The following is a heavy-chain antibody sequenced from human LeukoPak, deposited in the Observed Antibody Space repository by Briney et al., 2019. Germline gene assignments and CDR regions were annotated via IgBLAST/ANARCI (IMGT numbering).Heavy chain of an antibody. V-gene: IGHV1-69*13. CDR2: TIPIFGTA. Sequence: ASVKVSCKASGGTFSSYAISWVRQAPGQGLEWMGGTIPIFGTANYAQKFQGGVTIIADESTSTAYMELSSLRSEDTAVYYCARSPIGLYCSSTSCHRPLDDYYYYGMDVWGQGTTVTVSS. CDR1: GGTFSSYA. D-gene: IGHD2-2*01. CDR3: ARSPIGLYCSSTSCHRPLDDYYYYGMDV. J-gene: IGHJ6*02.